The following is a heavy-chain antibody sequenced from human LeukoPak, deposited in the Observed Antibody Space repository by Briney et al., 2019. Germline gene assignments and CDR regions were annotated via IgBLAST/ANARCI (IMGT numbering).Heavy chain of an antibody. D-gene: IGHD2-2*01. Sequence: PGGSLRLSCAASGFTFSSYGMHWVRQAPGKGLEWVAFIRYDGSNKYYADSVKGRFTISRDNSKNTLYLQMNSLRVEDTAVYYCAKDYRPYCSSTSCTSMDVWGKGTTVTVSS. CDR1: GFTFSSYG. J-gene: IGHJ6*04. CDR2: IRYDGSNK. V-gene: IGHV3-30*02. CDR3: AKDYRPYCSSTSCTSMDV.